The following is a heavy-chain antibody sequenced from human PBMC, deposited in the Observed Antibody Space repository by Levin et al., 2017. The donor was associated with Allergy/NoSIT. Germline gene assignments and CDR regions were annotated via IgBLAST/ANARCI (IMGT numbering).Heavy chain of an antibody. CDR2: IHYSGSS. J-gene: IGHJ4*02. CDR3: TRDTASSRFFV. CDR1: GGSVTTNTY. Sequence: KPSETLSLTCSVSGGSVTTNTYWSWIRQSPGTGLEWVGYIHYSGSSNYNPSLKSRATMSLDTAKNQFSLKLTSVTAADTAVYYCTRDTASSRFFVWGQGILVAVSS. V-gene: IGHV4-61*01. D-gene: IGHD6-6*01.